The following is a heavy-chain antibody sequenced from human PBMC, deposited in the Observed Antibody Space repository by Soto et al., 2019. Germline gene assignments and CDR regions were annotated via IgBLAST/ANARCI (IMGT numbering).Heavy chain of an antibody. V-gene: IGHV3-11*01. CDR2: ISSRSSTI. Sequence: QVQLVESGGGLVKPGGSLRLSCAASGFTFSDYYMSWIRQAPGKGLEWVSYISSRSSTIFYSGSVKGRFTISRDKVKNSLYLQMNSLRAEDTAVYYCASGTNGAFFVYWGQGILVTVSA. CDR3: ASGTNGAFFVY. CDR1: GFTFSDYY. D-gene: IGHD2-8*01. J-gene: IGHJ4*02.